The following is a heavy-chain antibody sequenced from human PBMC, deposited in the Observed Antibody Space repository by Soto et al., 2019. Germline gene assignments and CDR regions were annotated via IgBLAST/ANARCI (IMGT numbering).Heavy chain of an antibody. V-gene: IGHV3-30-3*01. J-gene: IGHJ4*02. CDR2: ISYDGSIE. CDR1: GFTFKNYA. D-gene: IGHD2-2*01. CDR3: ARVISVVVTAAFDY. Sequence: GGSLRLSCAASGFTFKNYAMHWVRQAPGKGLEWVAVISYDGSIEFYADSVKGRFTISRDDFKNTMFLQMGSLTVEDTAVYYCARVISVVVTAAFDYWGQGTLVTVSS.